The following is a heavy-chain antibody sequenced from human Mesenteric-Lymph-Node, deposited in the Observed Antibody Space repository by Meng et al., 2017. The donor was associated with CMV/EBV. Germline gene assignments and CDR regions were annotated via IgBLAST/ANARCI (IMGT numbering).Heavy chain of an antibody. J-gene: IGHJ4*02. V-gene: IGHV4-34*01. Sequence: QVQLQQWGAGPLKPSETLSLTCAVYGGSFSVYYWSWIRQPPGKGLEWSGESNHSGVPNYNPSLKSRVTISLDRSKNQFSLKLSSVTAEDTAVYYCARGSDIPVNNYWGQGTLVTVSS. CDR1: GGSFSVYY. D-gene: IGHD2-15*01. CDR2: SNHSGVP. CDR3: ARGSDIPVNNY.